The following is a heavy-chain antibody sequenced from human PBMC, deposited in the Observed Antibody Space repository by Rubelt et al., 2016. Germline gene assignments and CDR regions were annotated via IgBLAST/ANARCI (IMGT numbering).Heavy chain of an antibody. CDR1: GFTFSGSA. CDR2: IRRKANSYAT. Sequence: EVQLVESGGGLVQPGGSLKLSCAASGFTFSGSAMHWVRQASGNGLEWVGRIRRKANSYATAYAASVKGRFTISRDDSKNTAYLQMNSLKTEDTAVYYCTRPHYGDYYYGMDVWGQGTTVTVSS. J-gene: IGHJ6*02. CDR3: TRPHYGDYYYGMDV. V-gene: IGHV3-73*02. D-gene: IGHD4-17*01.